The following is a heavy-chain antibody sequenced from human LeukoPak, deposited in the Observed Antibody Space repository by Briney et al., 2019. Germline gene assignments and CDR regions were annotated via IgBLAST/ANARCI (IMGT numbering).Heavy chain of an antibody. Sequence: SETLSLTCTVSGGSISSSYYYWGWIRQPPGKGLEWIGYIYYSGSTNYNPSLKSRVTISVDMSKNQFSLKLRSVTAADTAVYYCAREGDYHNYYGMDVWGQGTTVTVSS. CDR2: IYYSGST. D-gene: IGHD3-16*01. CDR3: AREGDYHNYYGMDV. V-gene: IGHV4-61*05. CDR1: GGSISSSYYY. J-gene: IGHJ6*02.